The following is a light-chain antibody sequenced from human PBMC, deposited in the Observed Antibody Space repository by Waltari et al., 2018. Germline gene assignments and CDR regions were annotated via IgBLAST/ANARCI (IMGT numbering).Light chain of an antibody. CDR1: QSVSTY. V-gene: IGKV1-8*01. Sequence: AIRMTQSPSSLSASTGDRVTITCRASQSVSTYLAWYQQKPGKAPKLLIYAASTWQRGVPLRFSGSGSGTDFTLSISCLQSEDFATYYCQQYGNSRGSFGQGTKLEIK. CDR2: AAS. J-gene: IGKJ2*03. CDR3: QQYGNSRGS.